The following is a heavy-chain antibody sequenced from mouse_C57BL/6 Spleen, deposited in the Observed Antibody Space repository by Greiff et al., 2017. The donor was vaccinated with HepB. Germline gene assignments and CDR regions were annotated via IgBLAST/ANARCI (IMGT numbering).Heavy chain of an antibody. D-gene: IGHD1-1*01. CDR1: GFTFSDYG. Sequence: EVNLVESGGGLVKPGGSLKLSCAASGFTFSDYGMHWVRQAPEKGLEWVAYISSGSSTIYYADTVKGRFTISRDNDKNTLFLQMTSLRSEDTAMYYCARPNYGSSHWYFDVWGTGTTVTVSS. V-gene: IGHV5-17*01. CDR2: ISSGSSTI. J-gene: IGHJ1*03. CDR3: ARPNYGSSHWYFDV.